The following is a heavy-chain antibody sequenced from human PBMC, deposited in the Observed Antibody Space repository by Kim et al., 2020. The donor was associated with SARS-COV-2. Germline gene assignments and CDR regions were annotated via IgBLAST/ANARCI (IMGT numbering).Heavy chain of an antibody. CDR2: IYHSEST. CDR3: ARVPLGSGRPGDDY. CDR1: GGSISSSNW. V-gene: IGHV4-4*02. J-gene: IGHJ4*02. Sequence: SETLSLTCAVSGGSISSSNWWSWVRQPPVKGLEWIGEIYHSESTNYNPSLKSRVTISVDKSKNQFSLKLSSVTAADTAVYYCARVPLGSGRPGDDYWGQGTLVTVSS. D-gene: IGHD6-19*01.